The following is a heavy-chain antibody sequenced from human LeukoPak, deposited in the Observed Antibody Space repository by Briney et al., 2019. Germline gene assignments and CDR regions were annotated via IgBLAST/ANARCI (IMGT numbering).Heavy chain of an antibody. V-gene: IGHV3-30*04. CDR2: ISYDGSDK. D-gene: IGHD6-19*01. J-gene: IGHJ4*02. CDR3: ARDACIVTTFVGGWYREGYFDY. CDR1: GFTFSNYA. Sequence: GGSLRLSCAASGFTFSNYAMHWVRQAPGKGLEWVAVISYDGSDKYYADSVKGRFSISRDNSENTLHLQMNSLRTEDTAVYYCARDACIVTTFVGGWYREGYFDYWGQGTLVTVSS.